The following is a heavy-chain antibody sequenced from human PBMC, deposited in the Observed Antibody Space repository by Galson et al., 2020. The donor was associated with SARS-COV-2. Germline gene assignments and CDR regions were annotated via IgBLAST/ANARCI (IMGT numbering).Heavy chain of an antibody. J-gene: IGHJ3*02. D-gene: IGHD2-21*02. Sequence: ASVKVSCKTSGFNFEKYGFSWLRQAPGQGLEWMGWISVSYGNERYAEKIQDRVTITTDTSTETVYMELRNLRSDDTAIYYCARESEAYAPRDPLDIWGQGTKVTVSS. CDR2: ISVSYGNE. CDR1: GFNFEKYG. CDR3: ARESEAYAPRDPLDI. V-gene: IGHV1-18*01.